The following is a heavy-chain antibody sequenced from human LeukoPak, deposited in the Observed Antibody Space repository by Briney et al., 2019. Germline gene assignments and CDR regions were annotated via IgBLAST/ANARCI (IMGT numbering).Heavy chain of an antibody. CDR3: ARQKSGWSFFDC. V-gene: IGHV3-48*03. D-gene: IGHD6-19*01. CDR2: ISPSDSTI. J-gene: IGHJ4*02. Sequence: PGGSLRLSCAASGFTFSNYEMNWVRQAPGKGLEWVSYISPSDSTIYSADSVKGRFIISRDNAKNSLYLQMNSLRAEDTAVYSCARQKSGWSFFDCWGQGILVTVSS. CDR1: GFTFSNYE.